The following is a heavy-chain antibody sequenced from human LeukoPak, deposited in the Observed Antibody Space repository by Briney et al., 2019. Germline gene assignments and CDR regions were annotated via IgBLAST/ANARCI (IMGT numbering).Heavy chain of an antibody. D-gene: IGHD6-13*01. J-gene: IGHJ4*02. V-gene: IGHV4-59*01. Sequence: PSETLSLTCTVSGGSISSYYWSWIRQPPGKGLEWIGHIYYSGSTNYNPSLKSRVTISVDTSKNQFSLKLSSVTAADTAVYYCARRETAAGSYYFDYWGQGTLVTVSS. CDR1: GGSISSYY. CDR2: IYYSGST. CDR3: ARRETAAGSYYFDY.